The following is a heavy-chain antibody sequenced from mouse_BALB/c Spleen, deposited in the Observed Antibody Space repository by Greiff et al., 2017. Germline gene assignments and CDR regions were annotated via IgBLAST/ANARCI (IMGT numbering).Heavy chain of an antibody. CDR1: GFTFSSYT. D-gene: IGHD1-2*01. Sequence: EVHLVESGGGLVKPGGSLKLSCAASGFTFSSYTMSWVRQTPEKRLEWVATISSGGSYTYYPDSVKGRFTISRDNAKNTLYLQMSSLKSEDTAMYYCTKEGLTTATDYWGQGTTLTVSS. CDR3: TKEGLTTATDY. V-gene: IGHV5-6-4*01. J-gene: IGHJ2*01. CDR2: ISSGGSYT.